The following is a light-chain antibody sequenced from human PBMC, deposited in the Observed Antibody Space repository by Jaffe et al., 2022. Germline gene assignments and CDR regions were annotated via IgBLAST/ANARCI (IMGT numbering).Light chain of an antibody. J-gene: IGLJ1*01. V-gene: IGLV7-46*01. CDR3: LLYYHGPGV. CDR2: DTN. Sequence: QAVVTQEPSLTVSPGGTVTLTCGSSTGAVTSFHYAYWFQQKPGQAPRTLIYDTNNKHSWTPARFSGSLLGGKAALTLSGAQPEDEADYYCLLYYHGPGVFGTGTKVTVL. CDR1: TGAVTSFHY.